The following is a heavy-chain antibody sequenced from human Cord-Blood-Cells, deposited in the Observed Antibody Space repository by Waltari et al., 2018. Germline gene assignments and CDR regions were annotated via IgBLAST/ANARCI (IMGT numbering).Heavy chain of an antibody. D-gene: IGHD4-4*01. CDR3: AKDHTVKYYYYYGMDV. Sequence: QVQLVESGGGVVQPGRSLRLSCAASGFTFSSYCMHWVRQAPGKGLEWVAVISYDGSNKYYADSVKGRFTISRDNSKNTLYLQMNSLRAEDTAVYYWAKDHTVKYYYYYGMDVWGQGTTVTVSS. CDR1: GFTFSSYC. J-gene: IGHJ6*02. V-gene: IGHV3-30*18. CDR2: ISYDGSNK.